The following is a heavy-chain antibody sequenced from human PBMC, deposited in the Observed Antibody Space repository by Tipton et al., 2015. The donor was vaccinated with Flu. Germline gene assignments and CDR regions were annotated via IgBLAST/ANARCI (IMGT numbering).Heavy chain of an antibody. CDR3: ARDLVGSGIDY. V-gene: IGHV3-30*01. CDR2: ISYDGSNK. CDR1: GFHFSTFE. J-gene: IGHJ4*02. D-gene: IGHD2-8*02. Sequence: SLRLSCFASGFHFSTFELNWVRQAPGRGLEWVAVISYDGSNKYYADSVKGRFTISRDNSKNTLYLQMNSLRAEDTAVYYCARDLVGSGIDYWGQGTLVTVSS.